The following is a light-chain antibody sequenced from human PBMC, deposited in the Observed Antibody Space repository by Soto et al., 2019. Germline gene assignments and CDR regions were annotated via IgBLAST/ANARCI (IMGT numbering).Light chain of an antibody. CDR1: QSISSW. J-gene: IGKJ1*01. V-gene: IGKV1-5*03. CDR3: LQHNSYPVT. CDR2: KAS. Sequence: DIQMTQSPSTLSASVGDRFTITCRASQSISSWLAWYQQKPGKAPKLLIYKASSLESGVPSRFSGSGSGTEFTLTISSLQPEDFATYYCLQHNSYPVTFGQGTKVDIK.